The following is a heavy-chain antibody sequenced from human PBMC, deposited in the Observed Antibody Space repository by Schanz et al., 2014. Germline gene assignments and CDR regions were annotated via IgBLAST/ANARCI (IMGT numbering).Heavy chain of an antibody. V-gene: IGHV3-30*03. CDR3: ARRKHAFDI. CDR2: ISYDGNTK. Sequence: QVQLVESGGGVVQPGRSLRLSCAASGFTFSNYGLHWVRQAPGKGLEWVTVISYDGNTKYYADSVKGRFTISRDNAKSSLYLQMNSLRAEDTAVYYCARRKHAFDIWGQGTMVTVSS. CDR1: GFTFSNYG. J-gene: IGHJ3*02.